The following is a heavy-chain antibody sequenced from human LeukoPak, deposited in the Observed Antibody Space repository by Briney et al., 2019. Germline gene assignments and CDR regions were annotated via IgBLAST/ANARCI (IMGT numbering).Heavy chain of an antibody. D-gene: IGHD3-10*01. V-gene: IGHV3-48*03. CDR3: ARGPSGNNNLWMDY. Sequence: PGGSLRLSCAASGFTVSSYEMNWVRQAPGKGLEWISYISSSGSTIYYADSVKGRFTISRGNAKNSVYLQMNSLRAEDTAVYYCARGPSGNNNLWMDYWGQGTLVSVSS. J-gene: IGHJ4*02. CDR2: ISSSGSTI. CDR1: GFTVSSYE.